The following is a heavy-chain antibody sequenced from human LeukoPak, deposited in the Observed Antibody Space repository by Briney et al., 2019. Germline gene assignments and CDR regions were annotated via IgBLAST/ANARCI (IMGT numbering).Heavy chain of an antibody. D-gene: IGHD5-12*01. CDR3: ARDSGCSNP. CDR1: GGTFSSYA. CDR2: IIPILGIA. J-gene: IGHJ5*02. V-gene: IGHV1-69*04. Sequence: SVKVSCKASGGTFSSYAISWVRQAPGQGLEWMGRIIPILGIANYAQKFQGRVTITADKSTSTAYMELRSLTSDDTAVYYCARDSGCSNPWGQGTLVTVSS.